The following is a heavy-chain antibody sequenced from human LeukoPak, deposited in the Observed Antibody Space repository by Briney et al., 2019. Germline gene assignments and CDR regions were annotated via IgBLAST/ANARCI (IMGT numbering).Heavy chain of an antibody. CDR1: GYTFTGYY. D-gene: IGHD1-20*01. V-gene: IGHV1-2*02. CDR3: ARDRGITGTLYYYYYMDV. CDR2: INPNSGGT. J-gene: IGHJ6*03. Sequence: ASVKVSCKASGYTFTGYYMHWVRQAPGQGLEWMGWINPNSGGTNYAQKFQGRVTMTRDTSISTAYMELSRLRSDDTAVYYCARDRGITGTLYYYYYMDVWGRGTTVTVSS.